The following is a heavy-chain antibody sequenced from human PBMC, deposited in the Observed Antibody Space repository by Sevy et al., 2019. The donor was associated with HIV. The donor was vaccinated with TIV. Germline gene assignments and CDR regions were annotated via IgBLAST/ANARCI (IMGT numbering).Heavy chain of an antibody. CDR3: ASAREYYEDSSGYLDY. D-gene: IGHD3-22*01. Sequence: ASVKVSCKVSGYTLTKLSMHWVRQAPGKGLEWMGRLDPEDGETIYAQKFQGRVTMTEDTSTDTAYMELSSLRYEDTAVYYCASAREYYEDSSGYLDYWVQGTLVTVSS. CDR1: GYTLTKLS. CDR2: LDPEDGET. V-gene: IGHV1-24*01. J-gene: IGHJ4*02.